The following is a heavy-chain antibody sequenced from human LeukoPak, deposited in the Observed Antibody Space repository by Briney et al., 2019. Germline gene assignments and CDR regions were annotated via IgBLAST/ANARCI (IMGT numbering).Heavy chain of an antibody. CDR3: ARDAYYYDSSGYYYFDY. CDR1: GESISSHY. D-gene: IGHD3-22*01. CDR2: ITNSGTT. Sequence: SETLSLTCNVSGESISSHYWSWTRQSPGKGLEWIGYITNSGTTKFNPSLKSRVTISRDTSKNQFSLKLSSVTAADTAVYYCARDAYYYDSSGYYYFDYWGQGTLVTVSS. J-gene: IGHJ4*02. V-gene: IGHV4-59*11.